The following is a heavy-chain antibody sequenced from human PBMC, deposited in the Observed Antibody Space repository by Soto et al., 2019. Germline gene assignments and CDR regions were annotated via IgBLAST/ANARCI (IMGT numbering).Heavy chain of an antibody. CDR2: IYYSGST. D-gene: IGHD5-18*01. J-gene: IGHJ6*02. CDR1: GGSISSSSYY. CDR3: ARHGMTAPGYYGMDV. V-gene: IGHV4-39*01. Sequence: KTSETLSLTCTVSGGSISSSSYYWGWIRQPPGKGLEWIGSIYYSGSTYYNPSLKSRVTISVDTSKNQFSLKLSSVTAADTAVYYCARHGMTAPGYYGMDVWGQGTTVTVSS.